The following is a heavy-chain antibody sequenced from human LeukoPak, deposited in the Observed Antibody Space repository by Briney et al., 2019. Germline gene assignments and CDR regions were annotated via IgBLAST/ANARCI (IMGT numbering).Heavy chain of an antibody. V-gene: IGHV1-2*02. Sequence: GASVKVSCKASGCTFTGYYIHWVRQAPGRGLEWMGWINPNNGATNYAQKFQGRITMTRDTSITTAYMELSSLRSDDTTIYYCARDVVVVVGASRSNFYFYMDVWGKGTTVTVSS. J-gene: IGHJ6*03. CDR1: GCTFTGYY. D-gene: IGHD2-15*01. CDR2: INPNNGAT. CDR3: ARDVVVVVGASRSNFYFYMDV.